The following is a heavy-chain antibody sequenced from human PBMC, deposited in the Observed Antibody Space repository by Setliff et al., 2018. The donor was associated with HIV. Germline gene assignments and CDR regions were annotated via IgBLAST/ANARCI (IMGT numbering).Heavy chain of an antibody. V-gene: IGHV3-9*01. Sequence: GGSLRLSCTGSGFTFSTYAMYWVRQAPGKGLECVAGITWNGEMTAYAESTKGRFTISRDNARKSLYLQMNSLTTEDTALYYCVKDGSLAGRYYHYIDVWGKGTTVTVSS. CDR2: ITWNGEMT. CDR1: GFTFSTYA. D-gene: IGHD6-19*01. J-gene: IGHJ6*03. CDR3: VKDGSLAGRYYHYIDV.